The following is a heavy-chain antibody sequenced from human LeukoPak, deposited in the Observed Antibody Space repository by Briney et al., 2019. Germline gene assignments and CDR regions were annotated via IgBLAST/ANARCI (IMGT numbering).Heavy chain of an antibody. CDR2: INPKNGGT. CDR1: GYTFPGHH. D-gene: IGHD4-23*01. V-gene: IGHV1-2*02. Sequence: ASVKVSCKASGYTFPGHHIHWVRQAPGQGLEWMGWINPKNGGTNYAQKFQGRVTMTRDTSINTAFLELSRLNSDDTAVYFCARDGYGGNSFDYWGQGTLVTVSS. J-gene: IGHJ4*02. CDR3: ARDGYGGNSFDY.